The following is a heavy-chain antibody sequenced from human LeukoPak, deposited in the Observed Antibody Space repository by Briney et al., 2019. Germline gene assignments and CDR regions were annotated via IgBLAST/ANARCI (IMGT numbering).Heavy chain of an antibody. V-gene: IGHV3-7*01. Sequence: PGGSLRLSCAASGLTFSSYWMSWVRQAPGKGLEWVANIKQDGSEKYYVDSVKGRFTTSRDNAKNSLYLQMNSLRAEDTAVYYCARDPTGSSWTQDYYGMDVWGQGTTVTVSS. CDR3: ARDPTGSSWTQDYYGMDV. J-gene: IGHJ6*02. CDR1: GLTFSSYW. CDR2: IKQDGSEK. D-gene: IGHD6-13*01.